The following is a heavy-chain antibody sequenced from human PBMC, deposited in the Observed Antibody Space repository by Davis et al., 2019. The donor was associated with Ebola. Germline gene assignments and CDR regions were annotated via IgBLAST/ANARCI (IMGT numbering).Heavy chain of an antibody. V-gene: IGHV3-7*03. CDR2: IKQDGSEK. CDR3: ARGGYCSSTSCYVGGDWFDP. D-gene: IGHD2-2*03. J-gene: IGHJ5*02. CDR1: GFTFSSYA. Sequence: GGSLRLSCAASGFTFSSYAMSWVRQAPGQGLEWVANIKQDGSEKYYVDSVKGRFTISRDNAKNSLYLQMNSLRAEDTAVYYCARGGYCSSTSCYVGGDWFDPWGQGTLVTVSS.